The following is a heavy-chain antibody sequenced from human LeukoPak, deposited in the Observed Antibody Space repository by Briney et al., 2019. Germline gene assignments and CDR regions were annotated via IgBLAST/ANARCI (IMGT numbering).Heavy chain of an antibody. CDR3: AKVDRTGLDAFDI. V-gene: IGHV3-23*01. D-gene: IGHD7-27*01. J-gene: IGHJ3*02. CDR1: AFTFSSYA. CDR2: ISGSGDST. Sequence: GGSLRLSCAASAFTFSSYAMSWVRQAPGKGLEWVSGISGSGDSTYYADSVKGRFTISRDNSKNTLYLQMNSLRAEDTAVYYCAKVDRTGLDAFDIWGQGKMVTVSS.